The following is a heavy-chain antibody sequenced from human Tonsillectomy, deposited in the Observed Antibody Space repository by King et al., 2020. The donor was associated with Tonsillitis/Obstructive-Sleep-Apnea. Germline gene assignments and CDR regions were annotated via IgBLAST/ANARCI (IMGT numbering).Heavy chain of an antibody. D-gene: IGHD6-6*01. CDR1: GFTVSSNY. J-gene: IGHJ4*02. V-gene: IGHV3-66*01. CDR2: IYSGGSP. CDR3: ARKECSSSASVGDY. Sequence: VQLVESGGGLVQPGGSLRLSCAASGFTVSSNYMSWVRQAPGKGLECVSVIYSGGSPYYADSVKGRFTISRDNSKNTLYLQMNSLRAEDTAVYYCARKECSSSASVGDYWGQGTLVTGSS.